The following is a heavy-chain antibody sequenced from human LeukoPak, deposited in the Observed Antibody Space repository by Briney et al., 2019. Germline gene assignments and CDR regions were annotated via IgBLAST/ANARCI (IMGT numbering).Heavy chain of an antibody. CDR1: GDSVSSSSAT. Sequence: SQTLSLTCGISGDSVSSSSATWNWFRQSPSRGLEWLGRTYYKSKWYNDYAVSVKSRITISPDTSRNQFSLQLSSVTPDDTAVCYCARDPSGGFRWYFDLWGRGTLVTVSS. J-gene: IGHJ2*01. CDR3: ARDPSGGFRWYFDL. D-gene: IGHD2-15*01. CDR2: TYYKSKWYN. V-gene: IGHV6-1*01.